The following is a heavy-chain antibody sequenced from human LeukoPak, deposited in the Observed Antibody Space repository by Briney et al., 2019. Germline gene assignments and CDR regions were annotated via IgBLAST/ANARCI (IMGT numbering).Heavy chain of an antibody. Sequence: GGSLRLSWAASGFTFSSYGMHWVRQAPGKGLEWVAVISYDGSNKYYADSVKGRFTISRDNSKNTLYLQMNSLRAEDTAVYYCARQLGATPPHYHYLDVWGKGTTVTVSS. CDR2: ISYDGSNK. CDR3: ARQLGATPPHYHYLDV. J-gene: IGHJ6*03. CDR1: GFTFSSYG. V-gene: IGHV3-30*03. D-gene: IGHD1-1*01.